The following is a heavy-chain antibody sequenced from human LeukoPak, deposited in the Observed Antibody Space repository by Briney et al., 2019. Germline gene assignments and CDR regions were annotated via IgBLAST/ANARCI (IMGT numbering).Heavy chain of an antibody. D-gene: IGHD2-2*03. CDR3: ARSGLDIVVLPAESRHPYYYYYMDA. Sequence: ASVKGSCKAPGYTFTSYDINWVRQAPGQGLECMGWMNPNRGNTGYAQKFQGRVTITRDTSISTAYMELSRLRSDDTAVYYCARSGLDIVVLPAESRHPYYYYYMDAWGKGTTVTVSS. J-gene: IGHJ6*03. V-gene: IGHV1-8*03. CDR2: MNPNRGNT. CDR1: GYTFTSYD.